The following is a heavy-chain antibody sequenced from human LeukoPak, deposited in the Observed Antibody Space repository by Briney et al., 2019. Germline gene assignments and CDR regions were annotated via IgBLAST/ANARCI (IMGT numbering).Heavy chain of an antibody. D-gene: IGHD1-1*01. CDR3: ATQGDDRKDAFDI. CDR2: MNPNSGNT. J-gene: IGHJ3*02. CDR1: GYTFTSYD. V-gene: IGHV1-8*03. Sequence: ASVKVSCKASGYTFTSYDINWVRQATGRGLEWMGWMNPNSGNTGYAQKFQGRVTITRNTSISTAYMELSSLRSEDTAVYYCATQGDDRKDAFDIWGQGTMVTVSS.